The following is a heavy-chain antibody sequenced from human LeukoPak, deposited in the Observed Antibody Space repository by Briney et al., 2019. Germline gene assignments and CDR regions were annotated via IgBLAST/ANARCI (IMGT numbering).Heavy chain of an antibody. D-gene: IGHD3-22*01. J-gene: IGHJ6*03. CDR3: ARDYYDSSGYYQDYYYYYYMDV. V-gene: IGHV4-59*12. CDR2: IYYSGST. CDR1: GGSISSYY. Sequence: SETLSLTCTVSGGSISSYYWSWIRQPPGKGLEWIGYIYYSGSTNYKPSLKSRVTMSVDTSKNQFSLKLSSVTAADTAVYYCARDYYDSSGYYQDYYYYYYMDVWGKGTTVTISS.